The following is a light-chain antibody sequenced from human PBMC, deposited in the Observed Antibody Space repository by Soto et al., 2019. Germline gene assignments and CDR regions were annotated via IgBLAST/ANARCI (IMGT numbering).Light chain of an antibody. CDR2: ENN. CDR1: SSNIGNNH. Sequence: QSVLTQPPSVSAAPGQKVTISCSGSSSNIGNNHVSWYQQLPGAAPKLLIYENNKRPSGILDRFSGSKSGTSATLGITGLQTGDEADYYGGTWDSSLSGGHVVFGGGTKLTVL. V-gene: IGLV1-51*02. CDR3: GTWDSSLSGGHVV. J-gene: IGLJ2*01.